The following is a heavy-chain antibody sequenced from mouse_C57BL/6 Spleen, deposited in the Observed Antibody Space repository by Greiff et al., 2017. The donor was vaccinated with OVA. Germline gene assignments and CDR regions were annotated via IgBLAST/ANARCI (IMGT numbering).Heavy chain of an antibody. CDR2: ISSGSSTI. Sequence: EVQLQQSGGGLVKPGGSLKLSCAASGFTFSDYGMHWVRQAPEKGLECVAYISSGSSTIYYADTVKGRFTISRDNAKNTLFLQMTSLRSEDTAMYYCARKYGNYEDAMDYWGQGTSVTVSS. CDR3: ARKYGNYEDAMDY. J-gene: IGHJ4*01. D-gene: IGHD2-1*01. CDR1: GFTFSDYG. V-gene: IGHV5-17*01.